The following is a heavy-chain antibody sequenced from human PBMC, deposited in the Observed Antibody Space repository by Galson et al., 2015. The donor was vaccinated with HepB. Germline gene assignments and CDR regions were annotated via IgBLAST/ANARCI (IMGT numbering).Heavy chain of an antibody. J-gene: IGHJ2*01. Sequence: SLRLSCAASGFTVSSNYMSWVRQAPGKGLEWVSVIYSGGSTYYADSVKGRFTISRDNSKNTLYLQMNSLRAEDTAVYYRARIYDSSGYVYWYFDLWGRGTLVTVSS. CDR1: GFTVSSNY. CDR3: ARIYDSSGYVYWYFDL. CDR2: IYSGGST. V-gene: IGHV3-66*02. D-gene: IGHD3-22*01.